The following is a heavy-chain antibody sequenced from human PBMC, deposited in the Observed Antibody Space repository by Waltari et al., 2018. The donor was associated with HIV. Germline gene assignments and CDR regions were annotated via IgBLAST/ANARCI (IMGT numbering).Heavy chain of an antibody. D-gene: IGHD6-13*01. CDR3: ARPLSWLDFDY. CDR1: GFTFRSYS. CDR2: ISSSSSYI. Sequence: EVKLVESGGGLVKPGGSLRLSCAASGFTFRSYSMNWVRQAPGKGLEWVSSISSSSSYIYYADSVKGRFTISRDNAKNSLYLQMNSLRAETAVYYCARPLSWLDFDYWGQGTLVTVSS. J-gene: IGHJ4*02. V-gene: IGHV3-21*01.